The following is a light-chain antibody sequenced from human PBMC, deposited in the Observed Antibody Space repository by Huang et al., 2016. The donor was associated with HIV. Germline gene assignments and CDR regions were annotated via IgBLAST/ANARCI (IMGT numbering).Light chain of an antibody. CDR3: QQYFSPLRT. Sequence: DIQMTQSPSSLSAYVGDSVTITCRASQAISKSLAWYQQKPGKAPKLLVYIATRLESGVPSRFSGSGSETDYTLTISSLQPEDSATYYCQQYFSPLRTFGQGTKVEIK. V-gene: IGKV1-NL1*01. J-gene: IGKJ1*01. CDR1: QAISKS. CDR2: IAT.